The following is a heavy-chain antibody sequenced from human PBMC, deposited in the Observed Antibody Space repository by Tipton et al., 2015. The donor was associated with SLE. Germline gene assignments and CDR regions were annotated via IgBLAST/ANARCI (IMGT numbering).Heavy chain of an antibody. CDR2: IYSSGST. CDR3: ARDFKGIVADYFDY. J-gene: IGHJ4*02. Sequence: TLSLTCTVSGGSISSASYYWSWIRQPAGKGLEWIGYIYSSGSTNYNPSLKSRVTVSVDTSKNQISLKLSSVTAADTAVYYRARDFKGIVADYFDYWGQGTLVTVSS. V-gene: IGHV4-61*10. D-gene: IGHD1-26*01. CDR1: GGSISSASYY.